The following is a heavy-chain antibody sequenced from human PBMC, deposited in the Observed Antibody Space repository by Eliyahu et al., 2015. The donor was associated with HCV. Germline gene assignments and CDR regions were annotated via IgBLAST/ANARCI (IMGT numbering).Heavy chain of an antibody. V-gene: IGHV4-59*01. CDR1: GGSITTYY. CDR2: IQYSGST. J-gene: IGHJ5*02. D-gene: IGHD6-19*01. Sequence: QVQLQESGPGLVKPSETLSLTCTVSGGSITTYYWXWIRXPPGXGLXWLGCIQYSGSTNYNPSLKSRVTISVDTSKNQFSLNLTSVTAADTAVYYCASGGGGIAVAGTGGWFDPWGQGTLVTVSS. CDR3: ASGGGGIAVAGTGGWFDP.